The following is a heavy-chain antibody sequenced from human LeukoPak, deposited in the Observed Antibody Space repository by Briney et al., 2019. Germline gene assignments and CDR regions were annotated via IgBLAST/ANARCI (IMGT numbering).Heavy chain of an antibody. V-gene: IGHV3-23*01. Sequence: GGSLRLSCAASGFTFSSYAMSWVRQAPGKGLEWVSAISGSGGSIYYADSVKGRFTISRDNSKNTLYLQMNSLRAEDTAVYYCAKDPLYSGSFDAFDIWGQGTMVTVSS. D-gene: IGHD1-26*01. CDR2: ISGSGGSI. CDR3: AKDPLYSGSFDAFDI. J-gene: IGHJ3*02. CDR1: GFTFSSYA.